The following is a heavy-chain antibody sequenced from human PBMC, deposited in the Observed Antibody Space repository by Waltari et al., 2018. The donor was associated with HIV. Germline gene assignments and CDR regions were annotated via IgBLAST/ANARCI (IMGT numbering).Heavy chain of an antibody. D-gene: IGHD1-26*01. CDR2: ISAGDGSA. V-gene: IGHV1-46*01. J-gene: IGHJ4*02. Sequence: QIQLIQPGLAMRKPGASVRLSCRASGYLLAAHYFHWVRQAPRQAFGWVGIISAGDGSASSGQTFQPRLTLTRDLFTGTLYMDLMSLESDDTAVYFCARAGLGGLIQDFDIWGQGTQLIVSS. CDR3: ARAGLGGLIQDFDI. CDR1: GYLLAAHY.